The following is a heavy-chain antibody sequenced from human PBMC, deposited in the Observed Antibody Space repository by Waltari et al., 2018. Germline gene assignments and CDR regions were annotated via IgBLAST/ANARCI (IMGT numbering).Heavy chain of an antibody. V-gene: IGHV4-4*02. CDR3: AKAGGRDNGPPF. Sequence: QLRLQESGPGLVKPSGTLSLTCVVSGYYVSNSETWWSWVRQSPGKGLEWIGEVFHNGDTNYNPSLKSRVIISVDTSNNQFSLKVNSMTAADTAVYYCAKAGGRDNGPPFWGQGTLVTVSS. CDR1: GYYVSNSETW. CDR2: VFHNGDT. J-gene: IGHJ4*02. D-gene: IGHD2-8*02.